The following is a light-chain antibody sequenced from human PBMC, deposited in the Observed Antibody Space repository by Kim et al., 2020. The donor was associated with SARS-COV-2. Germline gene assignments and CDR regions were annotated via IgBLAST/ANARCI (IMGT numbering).Light chain of an antibody. Sequence: GQKDTIFYSGGGSKIGANYGYWYQPLPGTAPKVLIYRNDQRPSGVPDRFSGSKSGTSASLAISGLRSDDEADYYCAAWDDSLRVVLFGGGTQLTVL. CDR2: RND. J-gene: IGLJ2*01. V-gene: IGLV1-47*01. CDR1: GSKIGANY. CDR3: AAWDDSLRVVL.